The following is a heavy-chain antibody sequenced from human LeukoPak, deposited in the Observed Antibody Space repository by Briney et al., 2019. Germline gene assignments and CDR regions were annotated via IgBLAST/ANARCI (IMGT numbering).Heavy chain of an antibody. CDR3: ARGTVTTYYFDY. CDR2: IYYSGSX. CDR1: GGSXXXXXXX. Sequence: SETLSLXCTVSGGSXXXXXXXWSWXRQXXXXXXXXXGYIYYSGSXYYNPXXXXRXTIXVDTSKNQFSLKLSSVTAXDTAVYYCARGTVTTYYFDYWGQGSLVTVSS. J-gene: IGHJ4*02. V-gene: IGHV4-30-4*02. D-gene: IGHD4-17*01.